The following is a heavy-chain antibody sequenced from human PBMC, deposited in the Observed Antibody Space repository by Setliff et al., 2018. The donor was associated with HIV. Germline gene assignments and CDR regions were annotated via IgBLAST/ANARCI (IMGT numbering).Heavy chain of an antibody. CDR2: INPNSGGT. Sequence: ASVKVSCKASGYTFTGCYMHWVRQAPGQGLEWMGWINPNSGGTNYAQRFQGRLTMTTDTSTITAYMELRSLRSDDTAVYYCARVRERIGVTGTDDAFDIWGQGTAVTVSS. CDR3: ARVRERIGVTGTDDAFDI. D-gene: IGHD3-3*01. J-gene: IGHJ3*02. CDR1: GYTFTGCY. V-gene: IGHV1-2*02.